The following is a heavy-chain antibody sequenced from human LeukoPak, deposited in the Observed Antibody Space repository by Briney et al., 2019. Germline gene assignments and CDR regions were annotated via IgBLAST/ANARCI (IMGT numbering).Heavy chain of an antibody. CDR1: GFTVSSNY. CDR2: IYSGGST. Sequence: PGGSLRLSCAASGFTVSSNYMSWVRQAPGKGLEWVSVIYSGGSTYYADSVKGRFTISRDNSKNTLYLQMNSLRAEDTAVYYCAGRYYYGSGSYYYWGQGTLVTVSS. CDR3: AGRYYYGSGSYYY. V-gene: IGHV3-53*01. D-gene: IGHD3-10*01. J-gene: IGHJ4*02.